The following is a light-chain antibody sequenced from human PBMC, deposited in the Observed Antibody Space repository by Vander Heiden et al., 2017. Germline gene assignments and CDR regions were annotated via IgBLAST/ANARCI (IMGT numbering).Light chain of an antibody. CDR2: KDS. Sequence: SYELTQPPSVSVSPGQTARITCSGATLPKQYAYWYQQKPGQAPVLVIYKDSERPSGIPERFSGSSSGTTVTLTISGVQAEDEADYYCQSADSSGTCWVFGGGTKLTGL. V-gene: IGLV3-25*03. CDR1: TLPKQY. J-gene: IGLJ3*02. CDR3: QSADSSGTCWV.